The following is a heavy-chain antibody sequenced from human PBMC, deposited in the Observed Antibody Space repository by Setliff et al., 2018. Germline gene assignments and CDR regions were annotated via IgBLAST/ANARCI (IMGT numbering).Heavy chain of an antibody. V-gene: IGHV1-69*10. CDR2: IIPILGIA. J-gene: IGHJ4*02. D-gene: IGHD3-22*01. CDR3: ATGLSRLVVVPPGY. CDR1: GGTFSSYA. Sequence: SVKVSCKASGGTFSSYAISWVRQAPGQGLEWMGGIIPILGIANYAQKFQGRVTITADKSTSTAYMELSSLRSEDTAVYYCATGLSRLVVVPPGYWGQGTLVTVSS.